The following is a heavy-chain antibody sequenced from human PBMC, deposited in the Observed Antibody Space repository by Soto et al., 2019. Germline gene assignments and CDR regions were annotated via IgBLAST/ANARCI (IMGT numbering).Heavy chain of an antibody. Sequence: PGGSLRLSCAASGFTFDDYAMHWVRQAPGKGLEWVSLISWDGGSTYYADSVKGRFTISRDNSKNSLYLQMNSLRAEDTALYYCAKPRDCSSTSCYVFYYYYGMDVWGQGTTVTVS. CDR1: GFTFDDYA. CDR2: ISWDGGST. D-gene: IGHD2-2*01. V-gene: IGHV3-43D*04. CDR3: AKPRDCSSTSCYVFYYYYGMDV. J-gene: IGHJ6*02.